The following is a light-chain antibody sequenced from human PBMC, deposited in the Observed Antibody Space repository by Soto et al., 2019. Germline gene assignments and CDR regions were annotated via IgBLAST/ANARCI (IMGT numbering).Light chain of an antibody. J-gene: IGKJ1*01. CDR1: QSVSSSY. CDR2: GAS. Sequence: EVVLTQSPGTLSLSPGGRATLSCRASQSVSSSYLAWYQQKPGQAPRFLIYGASSRATGIPDRFSGSGSGTDFTLTISRLEPEDFAVYYCQQYGSSHWTFGQGTKVDNK. V-gene: IGKV3-20*01. CDR3: QQYGSSHWT.